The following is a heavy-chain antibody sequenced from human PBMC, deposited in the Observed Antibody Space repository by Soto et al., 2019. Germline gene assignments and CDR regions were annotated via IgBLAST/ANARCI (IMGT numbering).Heavy chain of an antibody. Sequence: PSETLSLTCTVSGGSISSGGYYWSWIRQHPGKGLEWIGYIYYSGSTYYNPSLKSRVTISVDTSKNQFSLKLSSVTAADTAVYYCARGPNIAEAVDIWGQGTMVTVSS. J-gene: IGHJ3*02. D-gene: IGHD6-13*01. CDR1: GGSISSGGYY. CDR3: ARGPNIAEAVDI. CDR2: IYYSGST. V-gene: IGHV4-31*03.